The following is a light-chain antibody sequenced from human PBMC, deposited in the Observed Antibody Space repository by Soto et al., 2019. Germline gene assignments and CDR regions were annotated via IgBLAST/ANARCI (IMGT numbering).Light chain of an antibody. CDR1: SRDVGSYNL. CDR2: EGS. Sequence: QSALTQPASVSGSPGQSITISCTGTSRDVGSYNLVSWYQQYPGKAPKLMVYEGSKRPSGVSNRFSGSKSGNTASLTISGLQDEDEADYYCCSYASSSTWVFGGGTKLTVL. J-gene: IGLJ3*02. CDR3: CSYASSSTWV. V-gene: IGLV2-23*01.